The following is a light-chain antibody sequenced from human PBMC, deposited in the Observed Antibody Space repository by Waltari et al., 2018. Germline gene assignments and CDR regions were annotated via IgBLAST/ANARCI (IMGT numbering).Light chain of an antibody. Sequence: QSVLTQPPSVSGTPGQSVTISCSGSSSNIGNHNVNWYQQFPGAAPTLLISLPTQRPAGVPGRFPGSKAGTSASLAISRLQSGDEADYYCGAWDDSLNGRVFGGGTKLTVL. CDR1: SSNIGNHN. V-gene: IGLV1-44*01. CDR3: GAWDDSLNGRV. CDR2: LPT. J-gene: IGLJ2*01.